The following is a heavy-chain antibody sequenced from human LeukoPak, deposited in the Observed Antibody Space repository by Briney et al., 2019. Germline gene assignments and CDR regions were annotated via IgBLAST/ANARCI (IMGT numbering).Heavy chain of an antibody. CDR1: GFTFSSYW. D-gene: IGHD5-18*01. CDR2: IKQDGSEK. Sequence: GGSLRLFCAASGFTFSSYWMSWVRQAPGKGLEWVANIKQDGSEKYYVDSVKGRFTISRDNAKNSLYLQMNSLRAEDTAVYYCASARTAMVPRVYYYYYMDVWGKGTTVTVSS. CDR3: ASARTAMVPRVYYYYYMDV. V-gene: IGHV3-7*01. J-gene: IGHJ6*03.